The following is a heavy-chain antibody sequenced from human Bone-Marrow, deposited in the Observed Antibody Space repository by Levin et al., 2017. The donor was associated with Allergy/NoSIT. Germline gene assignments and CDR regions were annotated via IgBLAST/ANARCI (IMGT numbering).Heavy chain of an antibody. Sequence: GGSLRLSCAVSGFTFSSYTMHWVRQAPGKGLEWVSFMSFDGSKKYYADSVKGRFTISRDNSENTLYLHMNSLRAEDTAMYYCAREGGYYDSSAFRYLEYWGPGTQVTVSP. D-gene: IGHD3-22*01. CDR2: MSFDGSKK. CDR1: GFTFSSYT. V-gene: IGHV3-30-3*01. J-gene: IGHJ4*02. CDR3: AREGGYYDSSAFRYLEY.